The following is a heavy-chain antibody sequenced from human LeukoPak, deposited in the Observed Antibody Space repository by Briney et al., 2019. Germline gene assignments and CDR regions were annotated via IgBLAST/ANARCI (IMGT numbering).Heavy chain of an antibody. Sequence: ASVKVSCKASGYTFPSYDINWVRQATGQGLEWMGWMHPNSGNTGYAQKFQGRVTMTRNTSISTAYMELSSLRSEDTAVYYCARGAQYYYDSSGYYPEGDYWGQGTLVTVSS. CDR1: GYTFPSYD. CDR3: ARGAQYYYDSSGYYPEGDY. CDR2: MHPNSGNT. V-gene: IGHV1-8*01. D-gene: IGHD3-22*01. J-gene: IGHJ4*02.